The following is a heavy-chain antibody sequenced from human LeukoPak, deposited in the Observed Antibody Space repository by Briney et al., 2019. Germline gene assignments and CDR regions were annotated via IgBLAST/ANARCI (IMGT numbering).Heavy chain of an antibody. Sequence: PSETLSLTCAVYGGSFSGFYWSWIRQPPGKGLEWIGEINHSGSTNYNPSLKSRVTISLDTSKNQFSLKLSSVTAADTAVYYCAGRLRSLDYWGQGTLVTVPS. CDR2: INHSGST. CDR1: GGSFSGFY. V-gene: IGHV4-34*01. D-gene: IGHD4-17*01. J-gene: IGHJ4*02. CDR3: AGRLRSLDY.